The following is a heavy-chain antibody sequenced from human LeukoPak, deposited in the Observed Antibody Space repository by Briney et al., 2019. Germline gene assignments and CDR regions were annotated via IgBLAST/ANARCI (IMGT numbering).Heavy chain of an antibody. D-gene: IGHD4-11*01. CDR1: TGSIRSGTSY. CDR3: ARVEKTTFYYYRDV. J-gene: IGHJ6*03. Sequence: SQTLSLTCSVSTGSIRSGTSYWSWIRQFAGKGLDWIGRFYTSGSTNYNPSLKSRVTISVDTSKNQFSLNLTSVTAADTAVYYCARVEKTTFYYYRDVWGKETTVTVSS. V-gene: IGHV4-61*02. CDR2: FYTSGST.